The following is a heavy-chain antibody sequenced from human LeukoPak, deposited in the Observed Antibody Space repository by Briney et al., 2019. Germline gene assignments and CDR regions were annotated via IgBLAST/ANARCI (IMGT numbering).Heavy chain of an antibody. CDR2: IYGDGST. J-gene: IGHJ4*02. Sequence: GGSLRLSCEASGFTVSNNYMSWVRQAPGKGLEWVSIIYGDGSTYYAESMKGRFTISRDNSKNTLFLQVNSLRAEDTAVYYCARAFDGSGPWGYYDFWGQGTLVTV. D-gene: IGHD6-19*01. CDR1: GFTVSNNY. CDR3: ARAFDGSGPWGYYDF. V-gene: IGHV3-53*01.